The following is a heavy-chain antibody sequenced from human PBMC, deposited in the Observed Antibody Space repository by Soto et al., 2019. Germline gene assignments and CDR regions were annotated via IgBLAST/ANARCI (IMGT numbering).Heavy chain of an antibody. Sequence: QVQLVQSGAEVKKPGSSVKVSCKASGNTFSKYAISWVRQAPGQGLEWMGGLIPILGTAKYAQKFQGRVTITADESTRTAYMKLSSVRFEDTAVYYCARDSHDYIWGSYRNGMDVWGQGTTVSVSS. D-gene: IGHD3-16*02. J-gene: IGHJ6*02. CDR3: ARDSHDYIWGSYRNGMDV. CDR1: GNTFSKYA. CDR2: LIPILGTA. V-gene: IGHV1-69*01.